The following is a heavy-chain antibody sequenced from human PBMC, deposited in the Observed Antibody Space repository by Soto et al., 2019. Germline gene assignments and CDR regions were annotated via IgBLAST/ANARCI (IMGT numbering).Heavy chain of an antibody. V-gene: IGHV4-59*01. CDR3: ARDERIRGYSGFDY. J-gene: IGHJ4*02. CDR1: GGSISSYY. D-gene: IGHD5-12*01. CDR2: IYYSGST. Sequence: PSETLSLTCTVSGGSISSYYWSWIRQPPGKGLEWIGYIYYSGSTNYNPSLKSRVTISVDTSKNQFSLKLSSVTAADTAVYYCARDERIRGYSGFDYWGQGTLVTVSS.